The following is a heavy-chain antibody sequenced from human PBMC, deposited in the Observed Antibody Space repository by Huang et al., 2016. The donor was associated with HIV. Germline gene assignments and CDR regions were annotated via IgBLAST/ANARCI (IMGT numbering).Heavy chain of an antibody. V-gene: IGHV3-49*05. CDR1: GFTFGNYG. CDR2: IRSKDYSETT. CDR3: TRDSVYPNYYDGSGFYFDY. D-gene: IGHD3-22*01. J-gene: IGHJ4*02. Sequence: EVQFVESGGGLVKPGRSLRLSFTASGFTFGNYGMSWFRQGPGKGLEWVGCIRSKDYSETTEYAASVKGRFTISREDSKSIAYLQMNSLKPEDTAVYYCTRDSVYPNYYDGSGFYFDYWGQGTLVTVSS.